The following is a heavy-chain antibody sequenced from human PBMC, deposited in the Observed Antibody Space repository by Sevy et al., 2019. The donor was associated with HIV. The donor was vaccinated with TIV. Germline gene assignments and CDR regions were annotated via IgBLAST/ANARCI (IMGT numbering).Heavy chain of an antibody. CDR1: GYTFTSYG. Sequence: ASVKVSCKASGYTFTSYGITWVRQAPGQGLEWMGWISALNGDTNYAQRLQGRVTMTTDTSTSTAYMELRSLRSDDTAGYYCARAYCRGGRCDTLAYWGQGTLVTVSS. CDR3: ARAYCRGGRCDTLAY. CDR2: ISALNGDT. D-gene: IGHD2-15*01. V-gene: IGHV1-18*01. J-gene: IGHJ4*02.